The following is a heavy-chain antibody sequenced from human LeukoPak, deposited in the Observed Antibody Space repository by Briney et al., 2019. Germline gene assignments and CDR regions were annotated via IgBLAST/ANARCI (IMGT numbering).Heavy chain of an antibody. D-gene: IGHD1-14*01. V-gene: IGHV3-11*01. CDR2: ISSSGSTI. J-gene: IGHJ3*02. Sequence: GGSLRLSCAASGCTFSDYYMSWIRQAPGKGLEWVSYISSSGSTIYYADSVKGRFTISRDNAKNSLYLQMNSLRAEDTAVYYCARPLDRTEAGAFDIWGQGTMVTVSS. CDR3: ARPLDRTEAGAFDI. CDR1: GCTFSDYY.